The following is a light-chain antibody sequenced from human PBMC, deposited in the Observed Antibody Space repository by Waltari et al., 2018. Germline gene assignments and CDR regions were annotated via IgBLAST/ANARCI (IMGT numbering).Light chain of an antibody. Sequence: QSALTQPASVSGSPGQSITISCTGTSSDVGGYNYVSWYQQPPGKAPKLMIYEVSNRPSGVSNRFSGSKSGNTASLTISGLQAEDEAVYYCSSYTSSSTHYVFGTGTKVTVL. CDR3: SSYTSSSTHYV. CDR1: SSDVGGYNY. CDR2: EVS. J-gene: IGLJ1*01. V-gene: IGLV2-14*01.